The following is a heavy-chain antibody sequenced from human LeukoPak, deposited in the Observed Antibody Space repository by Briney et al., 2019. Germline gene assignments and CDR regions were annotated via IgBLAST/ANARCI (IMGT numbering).Heavy chain of an antibody. Sequence: ARSLRLSCAASGFTFSSYAMHWVRQAPGKGLEWVAVISYDGSNKYYADSVKGRFTTSRDNSKNTLYLQMNSLRAEDTAVYYCAASGSSSWYAPGYYYYYMDVWGKGTTVTVSS. CDR1: GFTFSSYA. CDR2: ISYDGSNK. V-gene: IGHV3-30*04. J-gene: IGHJ6*03. CDR3: AASGSSSWYAPGYYYYYMDV. D-gene: IGHD6-13*01.